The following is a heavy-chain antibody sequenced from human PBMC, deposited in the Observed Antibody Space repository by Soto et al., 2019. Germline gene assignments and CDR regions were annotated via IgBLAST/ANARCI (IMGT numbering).Heavy chain of an antibody. CDR1: GFTFSSYA. D-gene: IGHD3-10*01. CDR2: ISYDGSNK. Sequence: QVQLVESGGGVVQPGRSLRLSCAASGFTFSSYAMHWVRQAPGKGVEWVAVISYDGSNKYYADSVKGRFTISRDNSKNTLYLQMNSLRAEDTAVYYCARGRAYYYGSGSGYWCQGTLVTVSS. CDR3: ARGRAYYYGSGSGY. J-gene: IGHJ4*02. V-gene: IGHV3-30-3*01.